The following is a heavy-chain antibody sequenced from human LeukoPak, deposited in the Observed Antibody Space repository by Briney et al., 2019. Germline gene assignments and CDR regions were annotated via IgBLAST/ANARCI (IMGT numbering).Heavy chain of an antibody. V-gene: IGHV4-59*01. Sequence: PSETLSLTCTLAGGSISSYYWSWIRQPPGKALEWIGYIYYTGSTSCNPSLTSRVTISVDTSKNQFSLKLSSVTAADTAIYYCAREKRYSYGFGTFDYWGQGSLVTVSS. CDR2: IYYTGST. D-gene: IGHD5-18*01. CDR1: GGSISSYY. CDR3: AREKRYSYGFGTFDY. J-gene: IGHJ4*02.